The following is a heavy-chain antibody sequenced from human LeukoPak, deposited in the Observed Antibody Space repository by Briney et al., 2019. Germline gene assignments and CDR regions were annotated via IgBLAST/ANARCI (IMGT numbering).Heavy chain of an antibody. CDR1: GDSFTSYW. Sequence: GESLKISCKASGDSFTSYWIGWVRHMPGKDLEWMGIIYPGDSDTRYSPSFQGQLTISADNTISTAYLQWISLKASDTATYYCASSTYGDYYMDVWGKGTRVTVSS. D-gene: IGHD4-17*01. CDR3: ASSTYGDYYMDV. J-gene: IGHJ6*03. CDR2: IYPGDSDT. V-gene: IGHV5-51*01.